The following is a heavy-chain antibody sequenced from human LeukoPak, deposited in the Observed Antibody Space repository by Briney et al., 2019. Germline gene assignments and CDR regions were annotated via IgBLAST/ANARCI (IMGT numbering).Heavy chain of an antibody. D-gene: IGHD1-26*01. CDR3: ARVVMGAKDAFDI. Sequence: SVKVSCKASGYTFTSYDINWVRQATGQGLEWMGWMNPNSGNTGYAQKLQGRVTITRNTSISTAYMELSSLRSEDTAVYYCARVVMGAKDAFDIWGQGTMVTVSS. V-gene: IGHV1-8*03. J-gene: IGHJ3*02. CDR1: GYTFTSYD. CDR2: MNPNSGNT.